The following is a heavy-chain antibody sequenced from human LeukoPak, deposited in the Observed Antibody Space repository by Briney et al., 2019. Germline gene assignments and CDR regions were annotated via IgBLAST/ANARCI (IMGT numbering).Heavy chain of an antibody. CDR2: IYYSGST. CDR3: ARGSSSGWYGGWFDP. D-gene: IGHD6-19*01. J-gene: IGHJ5*02. Sequence: SETLSLTCTVSGGSISSSSYYWGWIRQPPGKGLEWVGSIYYSGSTYYNPSLKSRVTISVDTPKNQFSLKLSSVTAADTAVYYCARGSSSGWYGGWFDPWGQGTLVTVSS. CDR1: GGSISSSSYY. V-gene: IGHV4-39*01.